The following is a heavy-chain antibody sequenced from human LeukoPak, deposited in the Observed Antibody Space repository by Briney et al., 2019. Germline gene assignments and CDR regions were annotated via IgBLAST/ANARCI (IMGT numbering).Heavy chain of an antibody. V-gene: IGHV3-21*01. CDR2: ISSGSSYI. CDR1: GLTFRTYA. CDR3: ARQKYLRGPDVEYFDY. Sequence: GGSLRLSCAASGLTFRTYAMSWVRQAPGRGLEWVSIISSGSSYIHYADSVKGRFTISRDNAKNSLYLQMNSLRAEDTAVYYCARQKYLRGPDVEYFDYWGQGTLVTVSS. D-gene: IGHD5/OR15-5a*01. J-gene: IGHJ4*02.